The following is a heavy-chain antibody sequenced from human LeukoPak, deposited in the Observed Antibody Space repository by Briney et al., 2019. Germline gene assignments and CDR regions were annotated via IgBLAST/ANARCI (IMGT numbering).Heavy chain of an antibody. V-gene: IGHV3-30*04. CDR1: GFTFSSYA. D-gene: IGHD5-12*01. J-gene: IGHJ4*02. CDR3: ARVPTKPDLTSCSGYHFDY. Sequence: GRSLRLSCAASGFTFSSYAMHWVRQAPGKGLEWVAVISYDGSNKYYADSVKGRFTISRGNSKNTLYLQMNSLRAEDTAVYYCARVPTKPDLTSCSGYHFDYWGQGTLVTVSS. CDR2: ISYDGSNK.